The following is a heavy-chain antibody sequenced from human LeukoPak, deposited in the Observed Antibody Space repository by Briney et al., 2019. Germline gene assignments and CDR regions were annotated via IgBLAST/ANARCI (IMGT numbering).Heavy chain of an antibody. CDR1: GGSINSYY. J-gene: IGHJ5*01. CDR2: THYSGSS. V-gene: IGHV4-59*01. CDR3: ARGGASSKWFAS. D-gene: IGHD6-6*01. Sequence: PSETLSLTCTVSGGSINSYYWGWIRQPPGKGLEWIGFTHYSGSSNYNPSLKSRVTILVDTSKNQFSLKLTSVTEADTAVYFCARGGASSKWFASWGQGTLVTVSS.